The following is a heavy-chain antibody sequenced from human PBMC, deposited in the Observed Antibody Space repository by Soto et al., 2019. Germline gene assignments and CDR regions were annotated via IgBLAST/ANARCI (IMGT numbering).Heavy chain of an antibody. D-gene: IGHD2-15*01. CDR3: ARLISYSNVYYYYGMDV. J-gene: IGHJ6*02. Sequence: GSGPTLVNPTQTLTLTCTFSGFSLSTSGVGVGWIRQPPGKALEWLALIYWNDDKRYSPSLKSRLTITKDTSKNQVVLTMTNMDPVDTATYYCARLISYSNVYYYYGMDVWGQGTTVTVSS. CDR2: IYWNDDK. V-gene: IGHV2-5*01. CDR1: GFSLSTSGVG.